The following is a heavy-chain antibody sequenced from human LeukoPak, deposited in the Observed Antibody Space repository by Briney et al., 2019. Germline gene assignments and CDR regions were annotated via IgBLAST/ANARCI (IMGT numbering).Heavy chain of an antibody. J-gene: IGHJ6*03. V-gene: IGHV4-61*01. CDR3: ARGREQWLAGLLGYYYMDV. CDR2: IYYSGST. D-gene: IGHD6-19*01. Sequence: SETLSLTCTVSGYSISSGYYWSWIRQPPGKGLEWIGYIYYSGSTNYNPSLKSRVTISVDTSKNQFSLKLSSVTAADTAVYYCARGREQWLAGLLGYYYMDVWGKGTTVTVSS. CDR1: GYSISSGYY.